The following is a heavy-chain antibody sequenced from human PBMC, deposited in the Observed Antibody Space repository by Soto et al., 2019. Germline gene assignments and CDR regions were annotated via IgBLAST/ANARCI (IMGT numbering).Heavy chain of an antibody. V-gene: IGHV4-34*01. CDR2: INHSGST. J-gene: IGHJ3*02. Sequence: ASETLSLTCAVYGGSFSGYYWSWIRQPPGKGLEWIGEINHSGSTNYNPSLKSRVTISVDTSKNQFSLKLSSVTAADTAVYYCAREGLMVYAISAFDIWGQGTMVTVSS. D-gene: IGHD2-8*01. CDR1: GGSFSGYY. CDR3: AREGLMVYAISAFDI.